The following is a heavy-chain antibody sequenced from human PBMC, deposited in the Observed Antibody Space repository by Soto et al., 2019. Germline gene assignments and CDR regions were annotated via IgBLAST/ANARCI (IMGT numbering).Heavy chain of an antibody. CDR1: GYSFTSYW. V-gene: IGHV5-51*01. CDR2: IYPGDSDT. D-gene: IGHD6-13*01. CDR3: ARLVHTPPYQNGSWWFFDY. Sequence: PGESLKISCKGSGYSFTSYWIGWVRQMPGKGLEWMGIIYPGDSDTRYSPSFQGQVTISADKSISTAYLQWSSLKASDTAMYYCARLVHTPPYQNGSWWFFDYWGRGTLVTVSS. J-gene: IGHJ4*02.